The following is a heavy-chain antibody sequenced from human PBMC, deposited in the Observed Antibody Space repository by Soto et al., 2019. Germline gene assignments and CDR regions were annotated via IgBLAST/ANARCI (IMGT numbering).Heavy chain of an antibody. D-gene: IGHD4-17*01. CDR1: GFTFSSYA. J-gene: IGHJ4*02. CDR3: ARGRDYAD. Sequence: QVQLVESGGGVVQPGRSLRFSCAASGFTFSSYAMHWVRQAPGKGLEWVAVISYDGSNKYYADSVKGRFTISRDNSKNTLYLQMNSLRAEDTAVYYCARGRDYADWGQGTLVTVSS. CDR2: ISYDGSNK. V-gene: IGHV3-30-3*01.